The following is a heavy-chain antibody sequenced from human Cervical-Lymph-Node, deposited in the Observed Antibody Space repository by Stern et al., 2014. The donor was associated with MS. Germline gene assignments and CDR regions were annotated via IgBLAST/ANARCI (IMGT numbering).Heavy chain of an antibody. V-gene: IGHV4-59*01. Sequence: QLQLQESGPGLVKPSETLSLTCTVSGASMTTSYWTWIRQPPGKGLEWIGYIHYSGSTSYNTSLKSRVTISVDTSKNQFSLKLNSVTAADTAVYYCAREGYHDLDVWGQGTTVTVSS. CDR2: IHYSGST. CDR3: AREGYHDLDV. CDR1: GASMTTSY. J-gene: IGHJ6*02.